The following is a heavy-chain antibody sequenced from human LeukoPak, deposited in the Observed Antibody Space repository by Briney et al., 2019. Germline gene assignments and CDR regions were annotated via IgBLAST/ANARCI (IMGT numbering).Heavy chain of an antibody. Sequence: ASVKVSCKASGYTFTSYDITWVRQATEQGLEWMGWMNPNSGNTGYAQKFQGRVTMTRNTSISTAYMELSSLRSEDTAVYYCARADYGDYVDYFDYWGQGTLVTVSS. V-gene: IGHV1-8*01. J-gene: IGHJ4*02. D-gene: IGHD4-17*01. CDR3: ARADYGDYVDYFDY. CDR2: MNPNSGNT. CDR1: GYTFTSYD.